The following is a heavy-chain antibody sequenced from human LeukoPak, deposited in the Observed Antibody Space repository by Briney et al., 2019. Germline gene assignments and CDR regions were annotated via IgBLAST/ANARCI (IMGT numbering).Heavy chain of an antibody. CDR1: GYTFTSYG. D-gene: IGHD2-15*01. V-gene: IGHV1-18*01. CDR3: ARAILGYCSGGSCYHAQLDY. Sequence: GASVKVSCKASGYTFTSYGISWVRQTPGQGLEWMGWISAYNGNTNYAQKLQGRVTMTTDTSTSTAYMELGSLRSDDTAVYYCARAILGYCSGGSCYHAQLDYWGQGTLVTVSS. CDR2: ISAYNGNT. J-gene: IGHJ4*02.